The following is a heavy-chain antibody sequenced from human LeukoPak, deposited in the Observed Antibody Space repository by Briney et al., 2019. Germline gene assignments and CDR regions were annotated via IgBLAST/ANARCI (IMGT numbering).Heavy chain of an antibody. Sequence: GGSLRLSCAASGFSFSSYAMSWVCQTPGEGLEWVLSICGHRGSTHYADFVKGRSNTSRDNSKNTLYLQMNSLRAEDTAVYYCAKGVVVVPAAGHYFDYWGQGTLVTVSS. D-gene: IGHD2-2*01. V-gene: IGHV3-23*01. CDR1: GFSFSSYA. CDR2: ICGHRGST. J-gene: IGHJ4*02. CDR3: AKGVVVVPAAGHYFDY.